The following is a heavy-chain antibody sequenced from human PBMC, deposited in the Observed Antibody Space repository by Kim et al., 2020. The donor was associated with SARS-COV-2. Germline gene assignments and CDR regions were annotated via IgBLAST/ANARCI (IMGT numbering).Heavy chain of an antibody. CDR2: ISSSSSYI. Sequence: GGSLRLSCAASGFTFSSYSMNWVRQAPGKGLEWVSSISSSSSYIYYADSVKGRFTISRDNAKNSLYLQMNSLRAEDTAVYYCARDELRFLEWLPYAFDIWGQGTMVTVSS. J-gene: IGHJ3*02. V-gene: IGHV3-21*01. CDR1: GFTFSSYS. CDR3: ARDELRFLEWLPYAFDI. D-gene: IGHD3-3*01.